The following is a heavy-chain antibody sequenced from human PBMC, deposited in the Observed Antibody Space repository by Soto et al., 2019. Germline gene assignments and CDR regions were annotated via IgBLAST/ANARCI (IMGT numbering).Heavy chain of an antibody. CDR3: ARGNPLNYAGFDV. CDR2: MNAKSGDT. V-gene: IGHV1-8*01. D-gene: IGHD3-16*01. Sequence: GASVKVSFKASGYTFSDFDINWLRQAAGQGPEWMGWMNAKSGDTFSAQRLQGKFNMTWDTSLSTAYMEVGSLTSDDAAIYYCARGNPLNYAGFDVWGQGTTVTVSS. CDR1: GYTFSDFD. J-gene: IGHJ6*02.